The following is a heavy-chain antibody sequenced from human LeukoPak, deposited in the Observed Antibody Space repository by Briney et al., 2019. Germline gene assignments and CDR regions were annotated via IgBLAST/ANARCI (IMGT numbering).Heavy chain of an antibody. CDR2: INPSGGIT. Sequence: ASVKVSCKASGYTFTNYHMHWVRQAPGQGLEWMGIINPSGGITSYAQKFQGRVTMTRDMSTSTVYMELSSLRSEDTAVYYCARVAAEVVGVPGAIGFGWLRRDYYYMDVWGKGTTVTVSS. CDR1: GYTFTNYH. D-gene: IGHD2-2*02. J-gene: IGHJ6*03. V-gene: IGHV1-46*01. CDR3: ARVAAEVVGVPGAIGFGWLRRDYYYMDV.